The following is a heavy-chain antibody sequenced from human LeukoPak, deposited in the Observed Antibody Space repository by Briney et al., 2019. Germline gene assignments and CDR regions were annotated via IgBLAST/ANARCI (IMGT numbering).Heavy chain of an antibody. Sequence: GASVKVSCKASGYTFTGSYMHWVRQAPGQGLEWMGWVNPNSGGTNYAQKFQGRVAMTRDTSISTAYMELSSLRSDDTAVYYCARDEAADGTNALDVWGQGTMVTVSS. J-gene: IGHJ3*01. CDR2: VNPNSGGT. D-gene: IGHD6-13*01. CDR1: GYTFTGSY. V-gene: IGHV1-2*02. CDR3: ARDEAADGTNALDV.